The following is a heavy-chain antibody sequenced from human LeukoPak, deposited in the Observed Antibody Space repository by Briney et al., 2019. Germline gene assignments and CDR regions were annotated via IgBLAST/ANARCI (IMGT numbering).Heavy chain of an antibody. V-gene: IGHV3-74*01. CDR1: GFTFSSYW. J-gene: IGHJ4*02. D-gene: IGHD3-16*01. CDR3: ARCRVRHLWDGGYFDY. Sequence: GGSLRLSCAASGFTFSSYWMHWVRQAPGKGLEWVSRIKTDGSRTRYADSVKGRFTISRDNAKDTLYVQMNSLRAEDTAVYYCARCRVRHLWDGGYFDYWGQGTLVTVSS. CDR2: IKTDGSRT.